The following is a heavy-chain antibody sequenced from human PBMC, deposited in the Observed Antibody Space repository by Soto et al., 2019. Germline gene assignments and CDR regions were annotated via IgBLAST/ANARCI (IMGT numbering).Heavy chain of an antibody. CDR3: ARERGGATATLDYYYFYMDV. CDR2: INPNSGDA. J-gene: IGHJ6*03. CDR1: GYTFSDYF. V-gene: IGHV1-2*06. Sequence: QVPMVQCVAEVKKHGASVTVSCKASGYTFSDYFLHWVRQAPGQGPEWMGRINPNSGDAKFAQKLQGRVTMTTDTPVRTAFVELNWLKSDDTALYYCARERGGATATLDYYYFYMDVWGKGNRVTASS. D-gene: IGHD5-12*01.